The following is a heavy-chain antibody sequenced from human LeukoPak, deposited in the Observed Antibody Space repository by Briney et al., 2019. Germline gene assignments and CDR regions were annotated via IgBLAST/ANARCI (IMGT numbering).Heavy chain of an antibody. V-gene: IGHV4-39*07. Sequence: SETLSLTCTVSGGSISSSSYYWGWIRQPPGKGLEWIGSIYYSGSTYYNPSLKSRVTISVDTSKNQFSLKLSSVTAADTAVYYCARYYYDSSGYYPTYYYYYMDVWGKGTTVTISS. CDR1: GGSISSSSYY. D-gene: IGHD3-22*01. CDR2: IYYSGST. CDR3: ARYYYDSSGYYPTYYYYYMDV. J-gene: IGHJ6*03.